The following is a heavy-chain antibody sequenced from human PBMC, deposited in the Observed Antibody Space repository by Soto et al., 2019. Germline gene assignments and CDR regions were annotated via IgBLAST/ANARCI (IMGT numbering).Heavy chain of an antibody. V-gene: IGHV3-74*01. D-gene: IGHD3-22*01. CDR1: GFTFSSYW. CDR2: INSDGSST. J-gene: IGHJ4*02. CDR3: ARLNYYDSSGYYYPGWYFDY. Sequence: GGSLRLSCAASGFTFSSYWMHWVRQAPGKGLVWVSRINSDGSSTSYADSVKGRFTISRDNAKNTLYLQMNSLRAEGTAVYYCARLNYYDSSGYYYPGWYFDYWGQGTLVTVSS.